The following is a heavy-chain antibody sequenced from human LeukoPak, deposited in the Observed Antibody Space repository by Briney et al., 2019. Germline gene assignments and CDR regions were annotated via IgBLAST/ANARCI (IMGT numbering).Heavy chain of an antibody. D-gene: IGHD2-21*02. CDR2: IYYSGRT. CDR3: ARGRRTAVVTDFDY. V-gene: IGHV4-59*01. CDR1: GDSISNYY. J-gene: IGHJ4*02. Sequence: SETLSLTCTVSGDSISNYYWSWIRQPPGKGLEWIGNIYYSGRTNYNPSLKSRVTISVDTSKNQFSLKLSSVTAADTAVYYCARGRRTAVVTDFDYWGQGILVTVSS.